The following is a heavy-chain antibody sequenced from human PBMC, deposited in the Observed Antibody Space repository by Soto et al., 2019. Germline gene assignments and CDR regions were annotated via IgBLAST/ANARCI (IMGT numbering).Heavy chain of an antibody. CDR2: ISYDGSDK. Sequence: SLRLSWAASGFTFSSYAMHWVRQAPGKGLEWVAVISYDGSDKYYTESVKGRFSISRDISKNTLYLQMNSLRAEDTAVYYCARDTARNYFDYWGQGMLVTVSS. D-gene: IGHD4-17*01. CDR1: GFTFSSYA. V-gene: IGHV3-30-3*01. CDR3: ARDTARNYFDY. J-gene: IGHJ4*02.